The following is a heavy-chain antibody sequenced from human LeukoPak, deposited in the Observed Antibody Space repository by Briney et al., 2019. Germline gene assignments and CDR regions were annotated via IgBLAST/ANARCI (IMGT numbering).Heavy chain of an antibody. Sequence: RSETLSLTCTVSGGSISSYYWSWIRQPPGKGLEWIGYIYYSGSTNYNPSLKSRVTISVDTSKNQFSLKLSSVTAADTAVYYCATLSGYDWESFYDYWGQGTLVTVSS. CDR3: ATLSGYDWESFYDY. V-gene: IGHV4-59*01. D-gene: IGHD5-12*01. CDR1: GGSISSYY. CDR2: IYYSGST. J-gene: IGHJ4*02.